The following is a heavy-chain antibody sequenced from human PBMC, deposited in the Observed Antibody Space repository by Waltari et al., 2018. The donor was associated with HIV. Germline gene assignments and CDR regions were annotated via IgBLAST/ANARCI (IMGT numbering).Heavy chain of an antibody. CDR2: ISYDGSNK. D-gene: IGHD3-10*01. CDR1: GFTFSDFG. V-gene: IGHV3-30*18. CDR3: AKEGLRFADSLWYYLNY. Sequence: QVLLVESGGGVVQPGRSLGLSCAASGFTFSDFGMHWVRQAPGKGLEWVAVISYDGSNKYYADSVKGRFTISRDNSKKTLYLQMNSLRVEDTAMYYCAKEGLRFADSLWYYLNYWGQGSLVTVSS. J-gene: IGHJ4*02.